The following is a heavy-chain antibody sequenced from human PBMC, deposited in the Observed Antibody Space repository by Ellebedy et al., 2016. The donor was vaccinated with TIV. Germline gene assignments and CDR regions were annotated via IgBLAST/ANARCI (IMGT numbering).Heavy chain of an antibody. CDR1: GFTFSNSN. V-gene: IGHV3-48*02. CDR3: ARDGAYNYDTYWYFDL. D-gene: IGHD5-18*01. CDR2: ISTGSRNI. Sequence: WGSLRLSCEASGFTFSNSNLNWVRQAPGKGLEWVSYISTGSRNIYYADSVKGRFTISRDNAKNSLYLHMNSLRDEDTAVYYCARDGAYNYDTYWYFDLWGRGTLVTVSS. J-gene: IGHJ2*01.